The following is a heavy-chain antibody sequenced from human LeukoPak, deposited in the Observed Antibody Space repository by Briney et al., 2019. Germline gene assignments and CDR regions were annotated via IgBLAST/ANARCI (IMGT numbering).Heavy chain of an antibody. CDR3: AREGGYSYAGI. Sequence: SETLSLTCTVSGGSISSYCWSWIRQPPGKGLEWIGYIFYSGSTNYNPSLKSRVTISVDTSKNQFSLKLSSVTAADTAVYYCAREGGYSYAGIWGQGTMVTVSS. CDR1: GGSISSYC. J-gene: IGHJ3*02. CDR2: IFYSGST. V-gene: IGHV4-59*12. D-gene: IGHD5-18*01.